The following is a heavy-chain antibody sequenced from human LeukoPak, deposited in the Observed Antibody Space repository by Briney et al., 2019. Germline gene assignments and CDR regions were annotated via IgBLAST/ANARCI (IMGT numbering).Heavy chain of an antibody. D-gene: IGHD6-13*01. CDR3: QYSSSWYGPYFDY. Sequence: PSETLSLTCTVSGGSVSSGGYYWSWIRQPPGKGLEWIGYIYYSGSTNYNPSLKSRVTISVDTSKNQFSLKLSSVTAADTAVYYCQYSSSWYGPYFDYWGQGTLVTVSS. V-gene: IGHV4-61*08. CDR2: IYYSGST. J-gene: IGHJ4*02. CDR1: GGSVSSGGYY.